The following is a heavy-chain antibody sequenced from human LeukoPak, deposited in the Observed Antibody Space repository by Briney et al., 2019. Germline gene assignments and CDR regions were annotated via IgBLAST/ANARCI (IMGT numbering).Heavy chain of an antibody. CDR3: ATSGYRLPDY. J-gene: IGHJ4*02. Sequence: SETLSLTCAVYGGTFSGYYWSWIRQPPGKGLEWIGEINHSGSTNYNPSLKSRVTISVDASKNQVSLKLSSVTAADTAVYYCATSGYRLPDYWGQGTLVTVSS. CDR1: GGTFSGYY. V-gene: IGHV4-34*08. CDR2: INHSGST. D-gene: IGHD5-18*01.